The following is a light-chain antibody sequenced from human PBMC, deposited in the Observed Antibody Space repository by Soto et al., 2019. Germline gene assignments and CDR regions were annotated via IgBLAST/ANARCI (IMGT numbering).Light chain of an antibody. CDR3: QQYTNWPIT. Sequence: EIVLTQSPATLSLPQGERATLSCRASQSVSNDFLAWYQQKPGQAPRLLIYGASTRATDVPDRFSGSGSGTEFTLTISSVQPEDVAIYYCQQYTNWPITFGQGTRLEIK. CDR2: GAS. CDR1: QSVSNDF. V-gene: IGKV3D-15*01. J-gene: IGKJ5*01.